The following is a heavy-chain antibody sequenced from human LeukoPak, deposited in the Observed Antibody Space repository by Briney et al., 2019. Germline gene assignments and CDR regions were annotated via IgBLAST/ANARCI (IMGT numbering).Heavy chain of an antibody. J-gene: IGHJ2*01. V-gene: IGHV4-34*01. CDR1: GGSFSGYY. Sequence: SETLSLTCAVYGGSFSGYYWSWIRQPPGKGLEWIGEINHSGSTNYNPSLKSRVTISVDTSKNQFSLKLSSVTAADTAVYYCAREGREVGATPLSYWYFDLWGRGTLVTVSS. CDR3: AREGREVGATPLSYWYFDL. D-gene: IGHD1-26*01. CDR2: INHSGST.